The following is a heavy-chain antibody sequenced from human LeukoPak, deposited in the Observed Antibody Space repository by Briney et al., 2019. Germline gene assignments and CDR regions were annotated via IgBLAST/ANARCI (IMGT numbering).Heavy chain of an antibody. D-gene: IGHD3-10*01. CDR3: ARDFQVWFGEAYGMDV. Sequence: GGSLRLSCAASGFTVSSNYMSWVRQAPGKGLEWVSVIYSGGSTYYAASVKGRFTISRDNSKNTLYLQMNRLRAEDTAVYYCARDFQVWFGEAYGMDVWGKGTTVTVSS. CDR1: GFTVSSNY. V-gene: IGHV3-53*01. J-gene: IGHJ6*04. CDR2: IYSGGST.